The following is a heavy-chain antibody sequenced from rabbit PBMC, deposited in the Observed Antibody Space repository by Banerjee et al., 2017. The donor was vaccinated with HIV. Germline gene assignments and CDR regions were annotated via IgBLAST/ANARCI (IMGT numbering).Heavy chain of an antibody. V-gene: IGHV1S45*01. CDR2: IGTSSGTT. J-gene: IGHJ4*01. D-gene: IGHD4-1*01. CDR3: ARDLAGVIGWNFNL. Sequence: QEQLEESGGGLVQPEGSLTLTCKASGSDISSNAMCWVRQAPGKGLEWIGCIGTSSGTTWYASWAKGRFTISRTSSTTVALQMTSLTAADTATYFCARDLAGVIGWNFNLWGPGTLVTVS. CDR1: GSDISSNA.